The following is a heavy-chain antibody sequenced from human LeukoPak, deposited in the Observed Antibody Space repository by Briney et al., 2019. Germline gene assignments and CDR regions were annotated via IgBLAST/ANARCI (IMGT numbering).Heavy chain of an antibody. V-gene: IGHV3-20*04. CDR3: ARDQSRGIAAAGIDY. J-gene: IGHJ4*02. D-gene: IGHD6-25*01. Sequence: GGSLRLSRAASGFTFDDFGMSWVRQAPGKGLEWVSGMNWNGASTGYADSVKGRFTISRDNAKNSLYLQMNSLRAEDTAVYYCARDQSRGIAAAGIDYWGQGTLVTVSS. CDR2: MNWNGAST. CDR1: GFTFDDFG.